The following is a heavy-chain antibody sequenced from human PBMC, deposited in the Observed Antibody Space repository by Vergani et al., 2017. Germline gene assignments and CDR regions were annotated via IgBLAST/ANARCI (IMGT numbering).Heavy chain of an antibody. Sequence: QVQLLQSGSELKKPGASVRISCEASGYTFTNYPLIWVRQAPGQGLEFMGWINNNSGNPTYAPGFTGRFVFSLDTSVSTAYLQISGLKAEDSAVYYCARGRQWRLTEYLYGMDVWGQGTTVTVSS. V-gene: IGHV7-4-1*02. CDR3: ARGRQWRLTEYLYGMDV. CDR2: INNNSGNP. D-gene: IGHD6-19*01. CDR1: GYTFTNYP. J-gene: IGHJ6*02.